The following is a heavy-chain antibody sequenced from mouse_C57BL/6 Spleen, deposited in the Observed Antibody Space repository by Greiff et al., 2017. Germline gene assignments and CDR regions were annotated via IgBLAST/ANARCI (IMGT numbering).Heavy chain of an antibody. CDR3: ARGEVYYGSSFYWYFDV. J-gene: IGHJ1*03. CDR1: GYTFTSYW. V-gene: IGHV1-55*01. D-gene: IGHD1-1*01. CDR2: IYPGSGST. Sequence: QVQLQQPGAELVKPGASVKMSCKASGYTFTSYWITWVKQRPGQGLEWIGDIYPGSGSTNYNEKFKSKATLTVDTSSSTAYMQLSSLTSEDSAVYYCARGEVYYGSSFYWYFDVWGTGTTVTVSS.